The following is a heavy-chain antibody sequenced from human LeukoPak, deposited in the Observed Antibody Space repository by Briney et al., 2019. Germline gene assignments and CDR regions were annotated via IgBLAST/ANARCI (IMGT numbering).Heavy chain of an antibody. D-gene: IGHD5-12*01. J-gene: IGHJ3*02. Sequence: PGGSLRLSCAASGFTFAPYIVSWVRQAPGKGLQRVSAISAGGTAIYYADSVRGRFTISRDDSNNMLYLQMYSLRDEDTATYYCAKGGYIGYNGLFDIWGQGTTVTVSS. V-gene: IGHV3-23*01. CDR1: GFTFAPYI. CDR2: ISAGGTAI. CDR3: AKGGYIGYNGLFDI.